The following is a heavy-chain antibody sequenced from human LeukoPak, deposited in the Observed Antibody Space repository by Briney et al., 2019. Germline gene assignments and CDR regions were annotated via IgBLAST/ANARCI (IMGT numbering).Heavy chain of an antibody. CDR2: IKQDGSEK. CDR3: ARAPHGELLPPYYYMDV. J-gene: IGHJ6*03. CDR1: GFSFSGYW. V-gene: IGHV3-7*01. Sequence: GGSLRLSCVASGFSFSGYWMSWVRQAPGKGLEWVANIKQDGSEKNYVVSVKGRFTVSRDNAENSLYLQMNSLRAEDTAVYYCARAPHGELLPPYYYMDVWGKGTTVTVSS. D-gene: IGHD3-10*01.